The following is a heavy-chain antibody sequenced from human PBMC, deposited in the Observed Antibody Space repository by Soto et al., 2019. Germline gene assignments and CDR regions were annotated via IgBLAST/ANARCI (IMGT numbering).Heavy chain of an antibody. CDR2: ISYDGSNK. V-gene: IGHV3-30*18. J-gene: IGHJ4*02. CDR3: AKEMTAAADY. D-gene: IGHD6-13*01. Sequence: QVQLVESGGGVVQPGRSLRLSCAASGFTFSSYGMLWVRQAPGKGLEWVAVISYDGSNKYYADSMKGRFTISRDNSKNTLYLQMNSLRAEDTAVYYCAKEMTAAADYWGQGTLVTVSS. CDR1: GFTFSSYG.